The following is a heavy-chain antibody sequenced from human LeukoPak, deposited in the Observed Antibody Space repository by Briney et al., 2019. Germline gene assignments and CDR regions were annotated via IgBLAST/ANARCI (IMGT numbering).Heavy chain of an antibody. Sequence: GSLILSCAASGFPFSNAWMSWVRQAPGKGLEWVGRIKSKTDGVTTDYAAPVKGRFTISTDDSKNTLYLQINSLRAEDTAIYYCATYRQVLLPFESWGQGTLVTVSS. D-gene: IGHD2-8*02. V-gene: IGHV3-15*01. CDR1: GFPFSNAW. CDR2: IKSKTDGVTT. J-gene: IGHJ4*02. CDR3: ATYRQVLLPFES.